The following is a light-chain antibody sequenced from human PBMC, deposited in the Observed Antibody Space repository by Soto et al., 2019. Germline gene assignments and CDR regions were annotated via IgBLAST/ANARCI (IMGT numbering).Light chain of an antibody. V-gene: IGLV2-14*01. CDR2: RVT. J-gene: IGLJ1*01. CDR1: SSDVGTYNF. CDR3: SSYSTSSTLGV. Sequence: QSVLTQPASVSGSPGQSITISCTGTSSDVGTYNFVSWYQQPPGKAPKLIIYRVTNRPSGVSNRFSGSKSGNTASLTISGLQAEDEADYYCSSYSTSSTLGVFGTGTKVTVL.